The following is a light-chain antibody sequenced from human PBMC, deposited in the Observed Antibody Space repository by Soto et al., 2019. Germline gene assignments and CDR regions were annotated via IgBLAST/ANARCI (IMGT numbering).Light chain of an antibody. CDR3: QQYNTYSPWA. CDR2: DAS. CDR1: QYIGNR. Sequence: DIQMTQSPSTLSASVGDRVTLTCRASQYIGNRLAWYQQKPGKAPKFLIYDASTLQSGVPSRFGGSGSGTEFTLTISSLQPDDFATYYCQQYNTYSPWAFGQGTKVDIK. J-gene: IGKJ1*01. V-gene: IGKV1-5*01.